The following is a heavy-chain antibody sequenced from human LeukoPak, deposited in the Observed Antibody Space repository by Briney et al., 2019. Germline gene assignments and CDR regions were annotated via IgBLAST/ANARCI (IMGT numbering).Heavy chain of an antibody. CDR1: GFTLTRTS. CDR3: ARARDGSYDY. Sequence: GGSLRLSCAASGFTLTRTSMNWVRQAPGKGLEWISYISSSSRTVHYADSVKGRFTISRDNAKNSLYLQMNSLRDEDTAVYYCARARDGSYDYWGRGTLVTVSS. V-gene: IGHV3-48*02. CDR2: ISSSSRTV. D-gene: IGHD1-26*01. J-gene: IGHJ4*02.